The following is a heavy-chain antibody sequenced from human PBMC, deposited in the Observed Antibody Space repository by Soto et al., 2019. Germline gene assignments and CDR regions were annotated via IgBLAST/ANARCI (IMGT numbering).Heavy chain of an antibody. CDR3: ARAYCSGGSCYSGNYYYHYGMAV. V-gene: IGHV1-46*01. CDR2: INPSGGST. Sequence: ASVKVSWKASGYTFTSYYMHWVRQAPGQGLEWMGIINPSGGSTSYAQKFQGRVTMTRDTSTSTVYMELSSLRSEDTAVYYCARAYCSGGSCYSGNYYYHYGMAVWGQGTTVTVSS. CDR1: GYTFTSYY. J-gene: IGHJ6*02. D-gene: IGHD2-15*01.